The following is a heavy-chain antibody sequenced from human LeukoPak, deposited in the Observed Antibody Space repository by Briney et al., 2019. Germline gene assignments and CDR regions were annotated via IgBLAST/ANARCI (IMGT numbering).Heavy chain of an antibody. CDR3: ASWGATHHYFDS. D-gene: IGHD1-26*01. Sequence: PSETLPLTCTVSGGSISSNSYYWGWIRQPPGKGLEWIGSIYYSGITYYNPSLKSRVTISVDTSKNQFSLKLSSVTAADTAVYYCASWGATHHYFDSWGRGTLVTVSS. J-gene: IGHJ4*02. V-gene: IGHV4-39*01. CDR1: GGSISSNSYY. CDR2: IYYSGIT.